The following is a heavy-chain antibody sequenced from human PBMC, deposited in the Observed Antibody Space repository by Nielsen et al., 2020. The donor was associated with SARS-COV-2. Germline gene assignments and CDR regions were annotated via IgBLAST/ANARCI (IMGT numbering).Heavy chain of an antibody. J-gene: IGHJ4*02. D-gene: IGHD2/OR15-2a*01. V-gene: IGHV4-4*02. Sequence: SETLSLTCAVSGGSVSSNDWWTWVRQSPGKGLEWIGNIYYSGNTYYNPSLKSRVTISVDTSKNQFSLNLRSVTAADTAVYYCARLLRGKYYYYWGQGILVTVSS. CDR3: ARLLRGKYYYY. CDR2: IYYSGNT. CDR1: GGSVSSNDW.